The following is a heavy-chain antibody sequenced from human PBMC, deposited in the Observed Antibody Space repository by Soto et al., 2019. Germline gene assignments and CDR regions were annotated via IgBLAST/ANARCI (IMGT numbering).Heavy chain of an antibody. Sequence: GASVKVSCKVSGYTLTELSMHWVRQAPGKGLEWMGGFDPEDGETIYAQKFQGRVTMTEDTSTDTAYMELSSLRSEDTAVYYCATRRGYSFFYHFDYWGQGTLVTVSS. CDR2: FDPEDGET. J-gene: IGHJ4*02. CDR3: ATRRGYSFFYHFDY. CDR1: GYTLTELS. V-gene: IGHV1-24*01. D-gene: IGHD5-18*01.